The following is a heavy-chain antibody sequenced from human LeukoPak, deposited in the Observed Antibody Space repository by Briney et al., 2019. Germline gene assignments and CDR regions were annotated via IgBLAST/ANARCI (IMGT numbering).Heavy chain of an antibody. Sequence: SETLSLTFTVSGGSISSGGYYWSWNRQPPGKGLEWIGYIYHSGSTYYNPSLKSRVTISVDRSKNQFSLKLSSVTAADTAVYYCARGGSFGIAARVYFDYWGQGTLVTVSS. D-gene: IGHD6-6*01. J-gene: IGHJ4*02. V-gene: IGHV4-30-2*01. CDR2: IYHSGST. CDR3: ARGGSFGIAARVYFDY. CDR1: GGSISSGGYY.